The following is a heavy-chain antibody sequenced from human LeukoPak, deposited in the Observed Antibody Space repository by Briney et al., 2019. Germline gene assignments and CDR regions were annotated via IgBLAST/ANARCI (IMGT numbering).Heavy chain of an antibody. D-gene: IGHD1-14*01. Sequence: ASETLSLTCTVSGGSISSSSYYWGWIRQPPGKGLEWIGSINYSGSAYYTPSLKSRLTISVDTSKNQFSLKLTSVTAADTAVYFCATVGSITGTFDYWGQGILVTVSS. CDR1: GGSISSSSYY. J-gene: IGHJ4*02. V-gene: IGHV4-39*01. CDR3: ATVGSITGTFDY. CDR2: INYSGSA.